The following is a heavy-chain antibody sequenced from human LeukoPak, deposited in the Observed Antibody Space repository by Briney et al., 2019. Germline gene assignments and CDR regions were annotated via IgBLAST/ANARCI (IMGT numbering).Heavy chain of an antibody. V-gene: IGHV3-21*01. CDR3: ARGRSITLLRGVAMSDGFDI. D-gene: IGHD3-10*01. CDR1: GFTFSNYG. J-gene: IGHJ3*02. Sequence: GGSLRLSCTASGFTFSNYGMNWVRQAPGKGLEWVSFTDTSGNYIYYGDSVKGRFTISRDNAKNLVFLQMNGLRAEDTAVYYCARGRSITLLRGVAMSDGFDIWGQGAMVAVSS. CDR2: TDTSGNYI.